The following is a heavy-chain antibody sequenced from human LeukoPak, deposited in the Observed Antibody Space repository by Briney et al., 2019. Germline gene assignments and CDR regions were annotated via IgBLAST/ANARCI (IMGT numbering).Heavy chain of an antibody. CDR1: GFTFSSYA. J-gene: IGHJ5*02. CDR2: ISSNGGST. D-gene: IGHD5-12*01. CDR3: ARVRYNRGYSGYDP. Sequence: GGSLRLSCAASGFTFSSYAMHWVRQAPGKGLEYVSAISSNGGSTYYANSVKGRFTISRDNSKNTLYLQMGSLRAEDMAVYYCARVRYNRGYSGYDPWGQGTLVTVSS. V-gene: IGHV3-64*01.